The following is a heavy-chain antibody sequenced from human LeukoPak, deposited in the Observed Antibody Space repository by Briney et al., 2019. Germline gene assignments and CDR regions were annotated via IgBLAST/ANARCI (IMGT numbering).Heavy chain of an antibody. D-gene: IGHD3-10*01. Sequence: GGSLRLSCAASGFTFSSYNMNWVRQAPGKGLEWVSSISSSSTYIYYADSVKGRFTISRDSTKNSLYLQMNSLRAEDTAVYYCARGYYYGSGSYFDYWGQGTLVTVSS. J-gene: IGHJ4*02. CDR3: ARGYYYGSGSYFDY. CDR2: ISSSSTYI. CDR1: GFTFSSYN. V-gene: IGHV3-21*01.